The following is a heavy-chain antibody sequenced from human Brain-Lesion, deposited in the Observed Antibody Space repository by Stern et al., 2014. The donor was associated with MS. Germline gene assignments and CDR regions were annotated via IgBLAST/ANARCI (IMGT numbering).Heavy chain of an antibody. CDR1: GDSLSSSTFY. J-gene: IGHJ4*02. CDR3: ARHQLGYGYAYLRY. D-gene: IGHD5-18*01. CDR2: VYYSGNT. Sequence: QVQLVQSGPGLVKPSDTLSLTCSVSGDSLSSSTFYWGWIRQPPGKGPEWIGSVYYSGNTYYHPSLKGRVTIPVDTPKNQFSLRLPSVTAADTAVYYCARHQLGYGYAYLRYWGQGTLVTVSS. V-gene: IGHV4-39*01.